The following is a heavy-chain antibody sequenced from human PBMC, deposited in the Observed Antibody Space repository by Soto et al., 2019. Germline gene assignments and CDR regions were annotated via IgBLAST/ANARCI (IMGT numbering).Heavy chain of an antibody. CDR2: IIPIFGTA. CDR1: GGTFSSYD. J-gene: IGHJ6*02. Sequence: GASVKVSCKASGGTFSSYDIIWVRQAPGQGLECMGGIIPIFGTANYAQKFQGRVTITADESTSTAYMELSSLRSEDTAVYYCARVRLELSYYYGMDVGGQGTTVTVSS. CDR3: ARVRLELSYYYGMDV. V-gene: IGHV1-69*13. D-gene: IGHD1-7*01.